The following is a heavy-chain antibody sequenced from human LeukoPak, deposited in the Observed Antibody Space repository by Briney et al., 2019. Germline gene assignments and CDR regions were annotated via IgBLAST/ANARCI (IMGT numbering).Heavy chain of an antibody. CDR3: ANTILTGAL. V-gene: IGHV3-21*01. D-gene: IGHD2-2*02. Sequence: PGGSLRLACAASGFTVSNNRLSWVRQAPGKGLEWVSSISSSSSHIYYADSVKGRFTVSRDNAKNSLYLQMNSLRAEDTAVYYCANTILTGALWGQGTLVTVSS. CDR2: ISSSSSHI. CDR1: GFTVSNNR. J-gene: IGHJ4*02.